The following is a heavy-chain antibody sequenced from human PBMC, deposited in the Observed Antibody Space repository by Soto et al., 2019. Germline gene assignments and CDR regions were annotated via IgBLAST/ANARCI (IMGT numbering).Heavy chain of an antibody. Sequence: QITLKESGPTLVKPTQTLTLTCTFSGFSLSTGGVGVGWIRQPPGKALEWLALLYWDDDKRYSPSLKSRLTITRDNTNHPVALTITNMDPVDTATYYCVYRDRIWHGVGRDWGQGTLVPVSS. CDR2: LYWDDDK. D-gene: IGHD2-15*01. V-gene: IGHV2-5*02. CDR1: GFSLSTGGVG. CDR3: VYRDRIWHGVGRD. J-gene: IGHJ4*02.